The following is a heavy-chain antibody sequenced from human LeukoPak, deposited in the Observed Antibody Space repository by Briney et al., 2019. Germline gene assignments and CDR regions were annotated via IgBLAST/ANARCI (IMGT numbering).Heavy chain of an antibody. CDR3: ARHDSYLPH. CDR1: GLTFTNYA. V-gene: IGHV3-23*01. D-gene: IGHD3-16*02. CDR2: ISDVEKIA. J-gene: IGHJ4*02. Sequence: QTGGSLRLSCAASGLTFTNYAMSWVRQAPGEGLEWLSGISDVEKIAYYSDSVKGRFTIYRDNSKKTVYLQMNNLRAEDTAVYFCARHDSYLPHWGQGIPVTVSS.